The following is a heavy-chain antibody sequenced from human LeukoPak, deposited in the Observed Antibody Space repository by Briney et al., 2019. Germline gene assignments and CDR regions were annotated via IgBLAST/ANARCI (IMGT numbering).Heavy chain of an antibody. CDR2: IFYSGSA. CDR1: GGSISSGDYY. V-gene: IGHV4-31*03. CDR3: ARGSTLIRGFDY. J-gene: IGHJ4*02. Sequence: SQTLSLTCTVSGGSISSGDYYWNWIRQHPEKSLEWIGYIFYSGSAYYNPSLKSRVTISVDTSKDQFSLKLSSVTAADTAVYYCARGSTLIRGFDYWGQGTLVTVSS. D-gene: IGHD3-10*01.